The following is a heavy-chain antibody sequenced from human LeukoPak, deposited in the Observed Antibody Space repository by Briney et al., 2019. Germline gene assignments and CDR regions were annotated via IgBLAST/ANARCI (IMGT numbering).Heavy chain of an antibody. Sequence: SETLSLTCTVSGGSISSSSYYWGWIRQPPGKGLEWIGSIYYSGSTYYNPSLKSRVTISVDTSKNQFSLKPSSVTAADTAVYYCASRSSYYDILTGGYYFDYWGQGTLVTVSS. J-gene: IGHJ4*02. D-gene: IGHD3-9*01. CDR1: GGSISSSSYY. V-gene: IGHV4-39*01. CDR3: ASRSSYYDILTGGYYFDY. CDR2: IYYSGST.